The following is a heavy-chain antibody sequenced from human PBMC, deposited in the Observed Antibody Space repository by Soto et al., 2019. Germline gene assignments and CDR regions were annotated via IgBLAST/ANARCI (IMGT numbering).Heavy chain of an antibody. J-gene: IGHJ5*02. V-gene: IGHV3-23*01. CDR3: AKDAVAGNGEWEWFYP. CDR1: GFTFRNYA. D-gene: IGHD6-19*01. CDR2: IHGSGGSA. Sequence: EVQLLESGGGLVQPGGSLRLSCAASGFTFRNYAMSWVRQAPGKGLEWVSAIHGSGGSAYYADSVKGRFTVSRDDSKNTLYLQMSSLRVDDTALSYCAKDAVAGNGEWEWFYPWGQGTLVTVSS.